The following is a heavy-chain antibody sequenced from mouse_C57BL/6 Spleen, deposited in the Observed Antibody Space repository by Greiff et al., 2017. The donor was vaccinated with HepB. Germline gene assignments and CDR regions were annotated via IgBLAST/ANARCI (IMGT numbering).Heavy chain of an antibody. D-gene: IGHD2-1*01. CDR2: ISNGGGST. V-gene: IGHV5-12*01. CDR3: ARHMDGGNYDYFDY. Sequence: DVMLVESGGGLVQPGGSLKLSCAASGFTFSDYYMYWVRQTPEKRLEWVAYISNGGGSTYYPDTVKGRFTISRDNAKNTLYLQMSRLKSEDTAMYYCARHMDGGNYDYFDYWGQGTTLTVSS. CDR1: GFTFSDYY. J-gene: IGHJ2*01.